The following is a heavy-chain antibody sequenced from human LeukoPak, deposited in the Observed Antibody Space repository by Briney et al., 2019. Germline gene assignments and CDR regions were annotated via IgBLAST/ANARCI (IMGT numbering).Heavy chain of an antibody. CDR1: GFTFSSYA. Sequence: PGGSLRLSCAASGFTFSSYAMNWVRQAPGKGLEWVSAISGSGRSTSYADSVKGRFTISRDNSKNTLYLQMNSLRAEDTAVYYCAKDGVGPSFDYWGQGTLVTVSS. J-gene: IGHJ4*02. CDR2: ISGSGRST. V-gene: IGHV3-23*01. CDR3: AKDGVGPSFDY. D-gene: IGHD3-10*01.